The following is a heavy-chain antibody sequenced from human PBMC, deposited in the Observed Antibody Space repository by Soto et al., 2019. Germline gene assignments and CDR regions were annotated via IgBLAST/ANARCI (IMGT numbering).Heavy chain of an antibody. J-gene: IGHJ6*02. V-gene: IGHV3-48*04. CDR3: ARAPNYYDSSGYYRPLYYYYGMDV. Sequence: PGGSLRLSCAASGLTFSSYSMNWVRQAPGKGLEWVSYISSSSSTIYYADSVKGRFTISRDNAKNSLYLQMNSLRAEDTAVYYCARAPNYYDSSGYYRPLYYYYGMDVWGQGTTVTVSS. CDR2: ISSSSSTI. CDR1: GLTFSSYS. D-gene: IGHD3-22*01.